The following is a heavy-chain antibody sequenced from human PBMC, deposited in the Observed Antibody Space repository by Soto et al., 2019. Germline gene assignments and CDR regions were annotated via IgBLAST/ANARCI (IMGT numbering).Heavy chain of an antibody. CDR1: GFTFSNAW. J-gene: IGHJ4*02. Sequence: GRELRLSCAASGFTFSNAWKSWFRQAPGKGLEWVGRIKSKTDGGTTDYAAPVKGRLTISRDDSKNTLYLKMNSLKTEDTAVYYCTCDTKLIDPLAYGAQGSLDTGSA. V-gene: IGHV3-15*01. CDR3: TCDTKLIDPLAY. CDR2: IKSKTDGGTT. D-gene: IGHD2-21*01.